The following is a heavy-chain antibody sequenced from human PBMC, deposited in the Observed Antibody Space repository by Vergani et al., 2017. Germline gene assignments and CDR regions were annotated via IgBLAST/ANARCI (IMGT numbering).Heavy chain of an antibody. D-gene: IGHD6-13*01. Sequence: QVQLQESGPGLVKPSETLSLTCTVSGGSISSYYWSWIRQPPGKGLEWFGYIYYSGSTTYNPSLKSRVTISGDTSKNQFSLKLSSVTAADTAVYYCARTVLIAAAGNFDYWGQGTLVTVSS. CDR2: IYYSGST. CDR1: GGSISSYY. J-gene: IGHJ4*02. CDR3: ARTVLIAAAGNFDY. V-gene: IGHV4-59*01.